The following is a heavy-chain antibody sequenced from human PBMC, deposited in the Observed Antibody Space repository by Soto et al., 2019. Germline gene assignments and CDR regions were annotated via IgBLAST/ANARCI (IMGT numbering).Heavy chain of an antibody. CDR1: GYTFTRYA. CDR2: INAGNGNT. CDR3: ARGPGGPDGPGDY. V-gene: IGHV1-3*01. J-gene: IGHJ4*02. Sequence: QVQLVQSGAEVKKPGASVKVSCKASGYTFTRYAMHWVRQAPGQRLEWMGWINAGNGNTKYSQKFQDRVTITRDTSASTAYMELSSLRSEDTAVYYCARGPGGPDGPGDYWGQGTLVTVSS. D-gene: IGHD2-15*01.